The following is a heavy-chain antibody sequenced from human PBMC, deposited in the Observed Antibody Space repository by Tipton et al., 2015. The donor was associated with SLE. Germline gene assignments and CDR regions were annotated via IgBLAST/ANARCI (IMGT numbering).Heavy chain of an antibody. Sequence: TLSLTCTVSGGSISSGSYYWSWIRQPPGKGLEWIGEINHRGSTNYNPSLKSRVTISVDTSKNQFSLKLSSVTAADTAVYYCARVGYVWGSYRPLNGMDVWGQGTTVTVSS. CDR2: INHRGST. D-gene: IGHD3-16*02. CDR1: GGSISSGSYY. J-gene: IGHJ6*02. V-gene: IGHV4-39*07. CDR3: ARVGYVWGSYRPLNGMDV.